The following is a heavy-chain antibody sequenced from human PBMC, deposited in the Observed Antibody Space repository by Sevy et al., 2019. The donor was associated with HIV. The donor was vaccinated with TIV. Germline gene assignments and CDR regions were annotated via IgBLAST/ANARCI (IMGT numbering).Heavy chain of an antibody. CDR1: GYTLTELS. Sequence: ASVKVSCKVSGYTLTELSMHWVRQAPGKGLEWMGGFDPEDGETIYAQKFQGRVTMTEDTSTDTAYMELGSLRSEDTAVYYCARGSGSYYPFDYWGQGTLVTVSS. J-gene: IGHJ4*02. D-gene: IGHD3-10*01. CDR3: ARGSGSYYPFDY. CDR2: FDPEDGET. V-gene: IGHV1-24*01.